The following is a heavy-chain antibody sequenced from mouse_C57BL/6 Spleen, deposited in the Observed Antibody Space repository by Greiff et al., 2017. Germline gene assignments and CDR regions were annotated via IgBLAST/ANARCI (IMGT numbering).Heavy chain of an antibody. CDR2: INPSTGGT. D-gene: IGHD4-1*01. J-gene: IGHJ2*02. V-gene: IGHV1-42*01. CDR3: ARSGVNWEDY. CDR1: GYSFTGYY. Sequence: VQLQQSGPELVKPGASVKISCKASGYSFTGYYMNWVKQSPEKSLEWIGEINPSTGGTTYNQKFKAKATLTVDKSSSTAYMQLKSLTSEDSAVYYCARSGVNWEDYWGQGTSLTVSS.